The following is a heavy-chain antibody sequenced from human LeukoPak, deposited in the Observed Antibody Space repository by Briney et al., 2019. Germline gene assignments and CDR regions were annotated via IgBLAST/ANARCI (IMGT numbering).Heavy chain of an antibody. CDR3: AKGLCSTSCYSVPDHV. J-gene: IGHJ6*02. V-gene: IGHV3-23*01. CDR1: GFTFSSYA. Sequence: PGGSLRLSCAASGFTFSSYAMSWVRQAPGKGLEWVSAISGSGDSTYYGDSVKGRFTISRDNSKNTLYLQMNSLRAEDTAVYYCAKGLCSTSCYSVPDHVWGQGTTVTVSS. CDR2: ISGSGDST. D-gene: IGHD2-2*01.